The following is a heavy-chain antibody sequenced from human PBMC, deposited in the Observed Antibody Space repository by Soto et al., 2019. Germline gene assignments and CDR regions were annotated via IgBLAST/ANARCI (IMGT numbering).Heavy chain of an antibody. CDR2: IRNKVDSYQT. D-gene: IGHD2-21*01. J-gene: IGHJ4*02. Sequence: EVQLVESGGGLVQPGGSLKLSSAASGLTFSASAMHWVREAPGKGLEWVGRIRNKVDSYQTVYAAPVNGRFTISRDDSKNMAYLQMNSLTTEDTAVYCCCRHDVRWGSCDYWGQGTRVTVSS. V-gene: IGHV3-73*02. CDR1: GLTFSASA. CDR3: CRHDVRWGSCDY.